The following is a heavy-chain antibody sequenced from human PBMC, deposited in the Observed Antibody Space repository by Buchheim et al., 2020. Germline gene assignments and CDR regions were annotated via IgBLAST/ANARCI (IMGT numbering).Heavy chain of an antibody. Sequence: VQLVESGGGLVKPGGSLRLSCAASGFTFSGYSMNWVRQAPGKGLEWVSSISSNSDYIYYGDAVKGRFTISRDNAKNSLYLEMNSLRADDTAVYYCAKSFEWYFDVWGRSTL. CDR1: GFTFSGYS. CDR2: ISSNSDYI. J-gene: IGHJ2*01. D-gene: IGHD3-9*01. V-gene: IGHV3-21*01. CDR3: AKSFEWYFDV.